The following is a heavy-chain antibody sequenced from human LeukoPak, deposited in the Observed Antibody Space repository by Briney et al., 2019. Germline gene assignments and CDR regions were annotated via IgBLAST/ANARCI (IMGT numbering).Heavy chain of an antibody. CDR2: ISAYNGNT. CDR1: GYTFTSYG. J-gene: IGHJ5*02. CDR3: ARDMIAARPNWFDP. V-gene: IGHV1-18*01. Sequence: ASVKVSCKASGYTFTSYGISWVRQAPGQGLEWMGWISAYNGNTNYAQKLQGRVTMTTDTSTSTAYMELRSLRYDDTAVYYCARDMIAARPNWFDPWGQGPWSPSPQ. D-gene: IGHD6-6*01.